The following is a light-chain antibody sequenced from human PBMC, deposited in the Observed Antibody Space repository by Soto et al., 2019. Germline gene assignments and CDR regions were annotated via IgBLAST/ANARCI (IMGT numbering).Light chain of an antibody. CDR2: DTN. CDR1: TGAVTSGHY. CDR3: LLCYSGDVV. J-gene: IGLJ2*01. V-gene: IGLV7-46*01. Sequence: QAVVTQEPSLTVSPGGTVTLTCGSSTGAVTSGHYPYWFQQKPGLAPRTLIYDTNNRQSWTPARFSGSLLGGKAALTLSGAQPEDEAEYYCLLCYSGDVVFGGGTQLTVL.